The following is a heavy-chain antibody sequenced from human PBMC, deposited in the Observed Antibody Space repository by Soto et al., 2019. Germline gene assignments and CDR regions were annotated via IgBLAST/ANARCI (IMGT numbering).Heavy chain of an antibody. CDR3: ARDQGDYYGSGSYYNFSGYYYYGMDV. Sequence: GGSLRLSCAASGFTFSTYGMHWFRQAPGKGLEWVAIIWYDGSNKYYADSVKGRFTISRDNSKNTLYLQMNSLRAEDTVVYYCARDQGDYYGSGSYYNFSGYYYYGMDVWGQGTTVTVSS. V-gene: IGHV3-33*01. CDR2: IWYDGSNK. D-gene: IGHD3-10*01. CDR1: GFTFSTYG. J-gene: IGHJ6*02.